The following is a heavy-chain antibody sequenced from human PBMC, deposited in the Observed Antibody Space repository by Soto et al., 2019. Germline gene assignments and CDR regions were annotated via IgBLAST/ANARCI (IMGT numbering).Heavy chain of an antibody. V-gene: IGHV3-72*01. J-gene: IGHJ4*02. CDR2: TRNNVYSYTK. CDR3: VTSIPTSIWASFDS. D-gene: IGHD6-13*01. Sequence: EVQLEESGGGVVQPGGSLRLSCAVSGFSFNDHYMDWVRQAPGKGLEWVGRTRNNVYSYTKGYAPSLEGRFTISRDDSRDVLYLQMNGLKTEDTAIYYCVTSIPTSIWASFDSWGRGTLVSVSS. CDR1: GFSFNDHY.